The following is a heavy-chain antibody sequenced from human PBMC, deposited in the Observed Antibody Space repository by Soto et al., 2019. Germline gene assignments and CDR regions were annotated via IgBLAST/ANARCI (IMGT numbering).Heavy chain of an antibody. J-gene: IGHJ6*02. CDR3: GSHSHPAYYYHGIDI. D-gene: IGHD4-4*01. Sequence: QVQLEQSGAEVKKPGSSVKVSCKASGGTFSRYAINWVRQAPGQGPEWLGGIIPIFGTANYAQKYQGRRRTYADRFSTTAYMALRRLRSDDTAIYFCGSHSHPAYYYHGIDIWGQGTTVTVSS. CDR2: IIPIFGTA. V-gene: IGHV1-69*06. CDR1: GGTFSRYA.